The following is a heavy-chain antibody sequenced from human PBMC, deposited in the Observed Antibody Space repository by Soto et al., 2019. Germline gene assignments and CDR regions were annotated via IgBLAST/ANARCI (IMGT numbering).Heavy chain of an antibody. J-gene: IGHJ6*02. CDR1: GGSISSGGYY. CDR2: IYYSGST. V-gene: IGHV4-31*03. CDR3: ASGLLQYYYYGMDV. Sequence: SETLSLTCTVSGGSISSGGYYWSWIRQHPGKGLEWIGYIYYSGSTYYNPSLKSRVTISVDTSKNQFSLKLSSVTAADTAVYYCASGLLQYYYYGMDVWGQGTTVTVSS. D-gene: IGHD2-21*01.